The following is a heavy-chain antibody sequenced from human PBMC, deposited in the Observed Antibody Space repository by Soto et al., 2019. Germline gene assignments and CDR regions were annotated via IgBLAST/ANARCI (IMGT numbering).Heavy chain of an antibody. D-gene: IGHD4-17*01. CDR2: IKGDEITT. V-gene: IGHV3-74*01. J-gene: IGHJ4*02. Sequence: EVQLVESGENLVQPGGSLRLSCAASGFTFSNYWIHWVRQAPGKGLVWVSRIKGDEITTNYADSVKGRFTISRDNAKNTVFLQMHSLRAEDTALYYCARGLYGAYDQGFWGQGILVTVSS. CDR3: ARGLYGAYDQGF. CDR1: GFTFSNYW.